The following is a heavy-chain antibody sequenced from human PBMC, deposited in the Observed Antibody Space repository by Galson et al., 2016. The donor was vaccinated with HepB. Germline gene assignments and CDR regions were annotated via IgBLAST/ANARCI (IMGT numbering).Heavy chain of an antibody. D-gene: IGHD6-13*01. J-gene: IGHJ4*02. Sequence: SLRLSCAASGFSFRNYAMPWVRQAPGKGLEWVSVISSDGSDKYYADAVKGRFTISRDNSKNTLYLHMNSLRVEDTAVYYCARANMAAAGVDFDFWGQGTLVTVSS. CDR1: GFSFRNYA. V-gene: IGHV3-30*04. CDR2: ISSDGSDK. CDR3: ARANMAAAGVDFDF.